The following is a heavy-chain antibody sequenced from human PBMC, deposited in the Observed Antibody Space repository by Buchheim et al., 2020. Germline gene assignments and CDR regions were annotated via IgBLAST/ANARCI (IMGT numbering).Heavy chain of an antibody. D-gene: IGHD3-10*01. Sequence: QVQLVQSGAEVKKPGASVKVSCKPSGYTFTSYALQWVRQAPGHRLEWMGWITVGSGNTKYSQKFQGRVTITRDISVSTAYMEVSSLRSEDTAVYYCARGYGPKAGRYYYYGMDVWGQGTT. CDR1: GYTFTSYA. J-gene: IGHJ6*02. V-gene: IGHV1-3*01. CDR3: ARGYGPKAGRYYYYGMDV. CDR2: ITVGSGNT.